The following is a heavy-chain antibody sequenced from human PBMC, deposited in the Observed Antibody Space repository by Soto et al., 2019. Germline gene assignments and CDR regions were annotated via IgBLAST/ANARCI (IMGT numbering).Heavy chain of an antibody. Sequence: ASVKVSCKASGGTFSSYTISWVRQAPGQGLEWMGRIIPILGIANYAQKFQGRVTITADKSTSTAYMELSSLRSEDTAVYYCARESGYYDPLDYWGQGTLVTVSS. D-gene: IGHD3-22*01. V-gene: IGHV1-69*04. CDR1: GGTFSSYT. CDR2: IIPILGIA. CDR3: ARESGYYDPLDY. J-gene: IGHJ4*02.